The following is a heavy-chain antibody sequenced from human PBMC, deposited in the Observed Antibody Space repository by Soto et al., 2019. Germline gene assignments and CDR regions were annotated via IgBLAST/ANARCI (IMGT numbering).Heavy chain of an antibody. D-gene: IGHD5-18*01. Sequence: EVQLLESGGGLVQPGGSLRLFCAASGFTFGNYDMTWVRQAPGKGLEWVSSISRVGDSTYYADSVKGRFTISRDNSKNTLSLQMNSLRAEDTAIYYCVKSLSGYGPYWYFDLWGRGTLVTVSS. V-gene: IGHV3-23*01. J-gene: IGHJ2*01. CDR2: ISRVGDST. CDR3: VKSLSGYGPYWYFDL. CDR1: GFTFGNYD.